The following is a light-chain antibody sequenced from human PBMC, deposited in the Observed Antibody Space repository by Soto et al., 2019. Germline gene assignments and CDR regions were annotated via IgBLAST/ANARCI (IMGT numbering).Light chain of an antibody. Sequence: EIVLTQSPATLSLSPGERATLSCRASQSVSSYLAWYQQKPGQAPRLLIYDASNRATGIPARFSGSRSGTDFTLAISILETEDFAVYYCQQRSNWPPLTFGQGTKLEIK. CDR1: QSVSSY. CDR2: DAS. V-gene: IGKV3-11*01. CDR3: QQRSNWPPLT. J-gene: IGKJ2*01.